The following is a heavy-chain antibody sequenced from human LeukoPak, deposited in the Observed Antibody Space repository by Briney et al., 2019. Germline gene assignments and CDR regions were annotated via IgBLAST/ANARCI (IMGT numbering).Heavy chain of an antibody. CDR2: ISPYNGNT. CDR3: ARALVDGYKELGY. Sequence: ASVKVSCKASGYTFTNYGITWVRQAPGQGLEWMGWISPYNGNTNYAQKLQGRVTMTTDTSTSTAYMELRSLRSDDTAVYYCARALVDGYKELGYWGRGTLVTVSS. CDR1: GYTFTNYG. J-gene: IGHJ4*02. D-gene: IGHD5-24*01. V-gene: IGHV1-18*01.